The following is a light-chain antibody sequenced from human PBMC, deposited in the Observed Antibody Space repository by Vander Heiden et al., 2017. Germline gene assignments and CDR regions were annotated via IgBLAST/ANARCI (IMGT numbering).Light chain of an antibody. CDR2: SNN. CDR3: AAWDDSLNGVV. J-gene: IGLJ2*01. Sequence: QSVLTQPPSASGTPGQRVTISCSGSSSNIGSNTVNWYQQLPGTAPKLLIYSNNQRPSGVPDRFSGSKSGTSASLAISGLQSKDEADYDCAAWDDSLNGVVCGGGTKLTVL. CDR1: SSNIGSNT. V-gene: IGLV1-44*01.